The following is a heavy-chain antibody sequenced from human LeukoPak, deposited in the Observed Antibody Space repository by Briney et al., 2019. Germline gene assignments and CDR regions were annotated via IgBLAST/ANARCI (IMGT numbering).Heavy chain of an antibody. Sequence: GGSLRLSCADSGFTFSNYAMNWVRQAPGKGLEWVAGITSGGGSTYYTDSVKGRFIVSRDNSKKTLFLQMNSLRAEDTALYYCLQTPEEMLRGLIDAYWSQG. CDR3: LQTPEEMLRGLIDAY. D-gene: IGHD2-21*01. J-gene: IGHJ1*01. CDR1: GFTFSNYA. CDR2: ITSGGGST. V-gene: IGHV3-23*01.